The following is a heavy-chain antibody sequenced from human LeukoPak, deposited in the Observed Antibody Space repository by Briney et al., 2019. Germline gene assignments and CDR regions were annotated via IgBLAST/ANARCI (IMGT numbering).Heavy chain of an antibody. V-gene: IGHV3-48*03. CDR1: GFTFSNYE. J-gene: IGHJ4*02. CDR2: ISSSGNNN. Sequence: PGGSLRLSCAASGFTFSNYEMNWVSQAPGKGLEWVSFISSSGNNNYYPDSVKGRFTISRDNAKNSLYLQMNSLRGEDTAVYYCARGPSYDSGQPGYWGQGTLVTVSS. CDR3: ARGPSYDSGQPGY. D-gene: IGHD3-10*01.